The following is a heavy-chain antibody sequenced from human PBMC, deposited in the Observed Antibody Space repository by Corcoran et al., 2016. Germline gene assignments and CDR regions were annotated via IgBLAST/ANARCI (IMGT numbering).Heavy chain of an antibody. CDR2: IDPNSGGT. J-gene: IGHJ4*02. D-gene: IGHD6-19*01. Sequence: QVQLVQSGAEVKKPGASETVSCKASGYTFIGYYMHWVRQAPGQGLEWMGWIDPNSGGTNYERKFQGRVTMTRDTSIRTDYMALSRLRSDDTAFYYCAEITYCSGGEFYYGGQGTLVNVSS. CDR1: GYTFIGYY. CDR3: AEITYCSGGEFYY. V-gene: IGHV1-2*02.